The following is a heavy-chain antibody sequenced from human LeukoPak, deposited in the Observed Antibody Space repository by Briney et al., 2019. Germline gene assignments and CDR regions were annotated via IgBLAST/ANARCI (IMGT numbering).Heavy chain of an antibody. Sequence: GGSLRLSCAASGFTFSSYAMHWVRQAPGKGLEWVAVISYDGSNKYYADSVKGRFTISRDNSKNTLYLQMNSLRAEDTAVYYCARDHFGIAAADPYYYYGVDVWGQGTTVTVSS. CDR2: ISYDGSNK. J-gene: IGHJ6*02. CDR1: GFTFSSYA. D-gene: IGHD6-13*01. V-gene: IGHV3-30-3*01. CDR3: ARDHFGIAAADPYYYYGVDV.